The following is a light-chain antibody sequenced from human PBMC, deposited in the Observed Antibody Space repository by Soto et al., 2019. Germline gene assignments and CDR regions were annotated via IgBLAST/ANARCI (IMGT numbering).Light chain of an antibody. J-gene: IGKJ2*01. V-gene: IGKV1-39*01. CDR3: QPSYSTPDT. CDR2: AAS. CDR1: QSISSY. Sequence: DIQMTQSPSSLSASVGDRVTITCRASQSISSYLNWYQQKPGKAPKLLIYAASSLQSGVPSRFSGRGSGTDFPLTISRLQPEDFATYYCQPSYSTPDTFGQGTKLEIK.